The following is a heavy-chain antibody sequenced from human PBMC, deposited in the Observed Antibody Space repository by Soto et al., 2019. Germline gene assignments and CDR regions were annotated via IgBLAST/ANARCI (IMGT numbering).Heavy chain of an antibody. Sequence: KPSETLSLTCTVSGGSISSGDYYWSWIRQPPGKGLEWIGYIYYSGSTYYNPSLKSRVTISVDTSKNQFSLKLSSVTAADTAVYYCARGYSGYDFRLDYWGQGTLVTVSS. D-gene: IGHD5-12*01. CDR1: GGSISSGDYY. CDR3: ARGYSGYDFRLDY. J-gene: IGHJ4*02. V-gene: IGHV4-30-4*01. CDR2: IYYSGST.